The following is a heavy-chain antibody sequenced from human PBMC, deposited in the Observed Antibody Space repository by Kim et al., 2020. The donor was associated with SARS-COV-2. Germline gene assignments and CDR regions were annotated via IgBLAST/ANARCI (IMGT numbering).Heavy chain of an antibody. CDR2: INYSGNT. J-gene: IGHJ4*02. Sequence: SETLSLTCTVSGDSISRSSNYWGWIRQPPGRGLEWIGSINYSGNTYYNPSLKSRVTISVDTSKNQFSLKMRSVTAADTVVYYCARLVSENSTVDYWGQG. CDR3: ARLVSENSTVDY. CDR1: GDSISRSSNY. V-gene: IGHV4-39*01.